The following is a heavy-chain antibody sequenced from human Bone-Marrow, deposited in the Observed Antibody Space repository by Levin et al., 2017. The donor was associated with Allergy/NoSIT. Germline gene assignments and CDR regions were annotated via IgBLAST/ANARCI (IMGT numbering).Heavy chain of an antibody. CDR2: NDGSVT. J-gene: IGHJ6*03. V-gene: IGHV3-30*18. D-gene: IGHD3-10*01. CDR3: AKNLNYGLGSYYKDYYMDV. Sequence: GESLKISCVASGFTFSNYVIHWVRQAPGKGLEWVASNDGSVTYYVDSVKGRLTISRDNSKNTLSLQMNDLRLEDTAVYYCAKNLNYGLGSYYKDYYMDVWGKGTTVTVSS. CDR1: GFTFSNYV.